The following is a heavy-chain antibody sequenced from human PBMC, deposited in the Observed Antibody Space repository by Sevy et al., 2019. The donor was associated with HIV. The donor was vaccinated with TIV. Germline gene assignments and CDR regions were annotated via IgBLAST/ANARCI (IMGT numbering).Heavy chain of an antibody. CDR1: GDTLTKLS. J-gene: IGHJ4*02. Sequence: ASVKVSCKVSGDTLTKLSIHWVRQAPGKGLEWMGGIDREQFETIYAQKFEGRVSMTEDTSTDTAYMELPSLRSQDTAVYNCLTDILVGRAYWGQGTLVAASS. CDR2: IDREQFET. CDR3: LTDILVGRAY. D-gene: IGHD2-2*01. V-gene: IGHV1-24*01.